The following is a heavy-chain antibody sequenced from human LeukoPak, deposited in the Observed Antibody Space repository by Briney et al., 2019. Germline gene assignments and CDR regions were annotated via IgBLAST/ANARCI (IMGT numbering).Heavy chain of an antibody. Sequence: ASVKVSCKASGYTFTGYYMHWVRQAPGQGLEWMGWINPNSGGTNYAQKFQGRVTMTRDTSISTAYMELSRLRSDDTAVYYCASTNYYDSSGYYEPFDYWGQGTLVTVSS. CDR2: INPNSGGT. J-gene: IGHJ4*02. CDR3: ASTNYYDSSGYYEPFDY. CDR1: GYTFTGYY. D-gene: IGHD3-22*01. V-gene: IGHV1-2*02.